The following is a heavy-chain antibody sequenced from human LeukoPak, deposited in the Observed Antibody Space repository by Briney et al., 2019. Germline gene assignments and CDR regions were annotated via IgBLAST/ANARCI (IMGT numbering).Heavy chain of an antibody. V-gene: IGHV1-46*01. CDR2: INPNAGST. Sequence: GASVKVSCKASGYTFTSYYMHWVRQAPGQGLEWMGIINPNAGSTGYAQKFQGRVTVTRDTSTSTVYMELSSLRSEDTAMYYCARVISRTMTDAFDIWGQGTMVTVSP. J-gene: IGHJ3*02. D-gene: IGHD3-22*01. CDR3: ARVISRTMTDAFDI. CDR1: GYTFTSYY.